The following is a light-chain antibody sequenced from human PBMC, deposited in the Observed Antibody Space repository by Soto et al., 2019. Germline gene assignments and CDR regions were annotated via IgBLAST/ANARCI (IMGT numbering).Light chain of an antibody. V-gene: IGKV3-20*01. CDR3: QQYGSSRT. Sequence: EIVLTQSPGTLSLSPGGRATLPCRASQSVSSSYLAWYQQKPGQAPRLLIYGASSRATGIPDRFSGSGSGTDFTLTISRLEPEDFAVYYCQQYGSSRTFGQGTKVDIK. CDR1: QSVSSSY. J-gene: IGKJ1*01. CDR2: GAS.